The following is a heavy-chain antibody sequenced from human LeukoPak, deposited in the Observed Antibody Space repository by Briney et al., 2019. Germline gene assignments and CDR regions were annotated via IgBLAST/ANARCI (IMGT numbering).Heavy chain of an antibody. CDR2: IYSGGST. Sequence: PGGSLRLSCAASEFSVGSNYMTWVRQAPGKGLGWVSLIYSGGSTYYADSVRGRFTISRDNSKNTLYLQMNSLRAEDTAIYYCAKSLDRKSWFVFRHWGQGTLVTVSS. J-gene: IGHJ1*01. V-gene: IGHV3-66*01. CDR1: EFSVGSNY. D-gene: IGHD3-10*01. CDR3: AKSLDRKSWFVFRH.